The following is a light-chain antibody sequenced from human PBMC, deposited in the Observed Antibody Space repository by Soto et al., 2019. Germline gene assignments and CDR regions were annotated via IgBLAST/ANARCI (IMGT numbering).Light chain of an antibody. V-gene: IGLV2-14*01. CDR3: SSYTSSTTLGV. Sequence: QSALTQPASVSGSPGQSITISCTGTNSDVGGYDYVSWYQQHPGKAPKLMSYEVSHRPSGVSNRFSGSRSGNTASLTISGLQAEDEADYYCSSYTSSTTLGVFGGGTNLTVL. J-gene: IGLJ3*02. CDR2: EVS. CDR1: NSDVGGYDY.